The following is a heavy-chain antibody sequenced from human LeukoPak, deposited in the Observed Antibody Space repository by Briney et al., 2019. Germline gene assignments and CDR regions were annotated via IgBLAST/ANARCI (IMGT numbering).Heavy chain of an antibody. V-gene: IGHV1-2*02. CDR2: INPNSGGT. Sequence: ASVKVSCKASGYTFTGYYMHWVRQAPGQGLEWMGWINPNSGGTNYAQKFQGRVTMTRDTSISTAYMGLSRLRSDDTAVYYCARGSTYYYDSSGYFDYWGQGTLVTVSS. CDR1: GYTFTGYY. CDR3: ARGSTYYYDSSGYFDY. D-gene: IGHD3-22*01. J-gene: IGHJ4*02.